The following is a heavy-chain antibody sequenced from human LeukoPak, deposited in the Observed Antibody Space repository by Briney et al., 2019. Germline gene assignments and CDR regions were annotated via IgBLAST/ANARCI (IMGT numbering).Heavy chain of an antibody. J-gene: IGHJ4*02. V-gene: IGHV3-30*02. CDR3: AKDSYGDYPDY. D-gene: IGHD4-17*01. CDR1: GFTFSGYG. Sequence: GGSLRLSCAASGFTFSGYGMHWLRQAPGKGPEWVAFIRYAGSSKYYADSVRGRFTISRDNSKNTLYLQMNSLRAEDTAVYYCAKDSYGDYPDYGGQGTLVTVSS. CDR2: IRYAGSSK.